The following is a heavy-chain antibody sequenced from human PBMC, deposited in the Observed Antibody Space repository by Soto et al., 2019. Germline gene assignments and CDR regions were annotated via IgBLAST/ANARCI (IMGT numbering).Heavy chain of an antibody. J-gene: IGHJ6*02. Sequence: QITLKESGPTLVKPTQTLTLTCTFSGFSLSTSGVSVGWIRQPPGKALEWLALIYWDDDKRYSPSLKSRLTIHQDTPKNQVVLRMPNMDPVDTATYYCAHSRCGGDCLQSYPSHYYYGMDVWGQGTTVTVSS. V-gene: IGHV2-5*02. CDR2: IYWDDDK. CDR1: GFSLSTSGVS. CDR3: AHSRCGGDCLQSYPSHYYYGMDV. D-gene: IGHD2-21*02.